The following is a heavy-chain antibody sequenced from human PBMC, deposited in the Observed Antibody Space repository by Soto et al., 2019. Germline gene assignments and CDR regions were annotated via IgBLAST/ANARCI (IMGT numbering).Heavy chain of an antibody. J-gene: IGHJ6*02. D-gene: IGHD3-10*01. Sequence: SDTLSLTCTVSGVSIRSGGYYWSWIRQHPGKGLEWIGYIYYSGSTYYNPSLKSRVTISVDTSKNQFSLKLSSVTAADTAVYYCARDDTGVRGVTHYYYYGMDVWGQGTTVT. CDR1: GVSIRSGGYY. CDR3: ARDDTGVRGVTHYYYYGMDV. V-gene: IGHV4-31*03. CDR2: IYYSGST.